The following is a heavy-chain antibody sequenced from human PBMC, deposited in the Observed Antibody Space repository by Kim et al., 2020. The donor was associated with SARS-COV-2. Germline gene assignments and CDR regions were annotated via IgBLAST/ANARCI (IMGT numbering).Heavy chain of an antibody. J-gene: IGHJ4*02. CDR2: IDPSDSYT. D-gene: IGHD6-13*01. CDR3: ARQSYQRYSSSWYEGVY. Sequence: GESLKISCKGSGYSFTSYWISWVRQMPGKGLEWMGRIDPSDSYTNYSPSFQGHVTISADKSISTAYLQWSSLKASDTAMYYCARQSYQRYSSSWYEGVYWGQGTLVTVSS. V-gene: IGHV5-10-1*01. CDR1: GYSFTSYW.